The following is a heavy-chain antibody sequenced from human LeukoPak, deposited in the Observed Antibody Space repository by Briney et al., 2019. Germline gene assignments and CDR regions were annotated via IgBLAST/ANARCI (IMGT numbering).Heavy chain of an antibody. CDR3: ARRGSGSYVLDY. V-gene: IGHV1-46*01. Sequence: GASVKVSCKASGYTFTRYYMHWVRQAPGQGLEWMGIINPSDGVIDYAQKFQDGVTMTRDTSTSTVYMELSSLRSEDTAVYYCARRGSGSYVLDYWGQGTLVSVSS. CDR2: INPSDGVI. D-gene: IGHD3-10*01. CDR1: GYTFTRYY. J-gene: IGHJ4*02.